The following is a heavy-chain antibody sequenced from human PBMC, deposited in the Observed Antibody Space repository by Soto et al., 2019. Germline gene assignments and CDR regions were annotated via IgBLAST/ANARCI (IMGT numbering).Heavy chain of an antibody. CDR2: INQDGSEK. J-gene: IGHJ4*02. D-gene: IGHD3-22*01. Sequence: GVLRLSCAVSGFTFSTYWMSWVRQAPGKGLEWVANINQDGSEKYYVDSVKGRITISRDNAKNSLYLQMNSLRAEDTAVYYCASQVTMIVVAFDYWGQGALVTVSS. CDR1: GFTFSTYW. V-gene: IGHV3-7*01. CDR3: ASQVTMIVVAFDY.